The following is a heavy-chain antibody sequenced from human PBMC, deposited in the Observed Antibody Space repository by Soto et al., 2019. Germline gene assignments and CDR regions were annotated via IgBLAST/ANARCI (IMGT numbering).Heavy chain of an antibody. D-gene: IGHD3-22*01. J-gene: IGHJ3*02. CDR1: DDSTNSDKYY. CDR2: IYYRGNA. Sequence: SETLSLTCSVSDDSTNSDKYYWGWIRQPPGKGLEWIGSIYYRGNAYYNPSLQTRVTISLDKSRSQFSLKLNSVTAADTAVYYGARGRLVGYYDSRVPETTPEASVVSDSWGQGTRVTVAS. V-gene: IGHV4-39*07. CDR3: ARGRLVGYYDSRVPETTPEASVVSDS.